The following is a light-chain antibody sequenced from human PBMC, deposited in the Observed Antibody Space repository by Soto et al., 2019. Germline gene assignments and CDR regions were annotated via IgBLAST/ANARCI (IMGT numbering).Light chain of an antibody. V-gene: IGKV4-1*01. Sequence: DIVMTQSPDSLAVSXXXXAXXXXXSSHSVFYSSNNKNSVAWYQQKPGQPPQLLIYWASTRESGVPDRFSGSGSGTDFTLTISSLQAEDVAVYYCQQYYGAPWTFGQGTKVDIK. CDR3: QQYYGAPWT. CDR1: HSVFYSSNNKNS. J-gene: IGKJ1*01. CDR2: WAS.